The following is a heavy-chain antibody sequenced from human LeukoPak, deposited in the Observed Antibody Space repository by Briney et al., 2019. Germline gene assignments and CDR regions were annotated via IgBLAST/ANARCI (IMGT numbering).Heavy chain of an antibody. V-gene: IGHV4-34*01. CDR1: GGSFSGYY. Sequence: PSETLSLTCAVYGGSFSGYYWSWIRQTPGKGLEWIGEINHSGSTNYNPSLKSRVTISVDTSKNQFSLKLSSVTAADTAVYYCARGGYYYGSGSSQFDYWGQGTLVTVSP. CDR3: ARGGYYYGSGSSQFDY. D-gene: IGHD3-10*01. CDR2: INHSGST. J-gene: IGHJ4*02.